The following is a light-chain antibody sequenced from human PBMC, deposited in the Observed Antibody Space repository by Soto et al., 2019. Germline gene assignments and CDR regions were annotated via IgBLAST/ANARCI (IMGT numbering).Light chain of an antibody. CDR1: SSDVGGYNY. CDR2: EVS. V-gene: IGLV2-8*01. CDR3: SSSAANRTR. J-gene: IGLJ2*01. Sequence: QSALTQPPSASGSPGQSVTISCTGTSSDVGGYNYVSWYQQHPGKAPKLMIYEVSKRPSGVPDRFSGSKSGNTASLTVSGLQAEDEADYHCSSSAANRTRFGGGTKLTVL.